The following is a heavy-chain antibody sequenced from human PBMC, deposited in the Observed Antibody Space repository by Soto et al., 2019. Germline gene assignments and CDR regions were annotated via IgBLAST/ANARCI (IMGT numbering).Heavy chain of an antibody. CDR2: ISSSSSTI. CDR3: ARELDGIDV. Sequence: SPRLSCAASGFTFSTYSMNVVRQAPGKGLEWVSYISSSSSTIFYTDSVKGRFTVSRDNAKNSLYLQMNSLRAEDTAVYYCARELDGIDVWGQGTTVTVSS. CDR1: GFTFSTYS. J-gene: IGHJ6*02. V-gene: IGHV3-48*01.